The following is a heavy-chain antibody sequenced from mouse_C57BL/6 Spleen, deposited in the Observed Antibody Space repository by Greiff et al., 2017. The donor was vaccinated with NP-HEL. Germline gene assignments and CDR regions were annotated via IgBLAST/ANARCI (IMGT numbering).Heavy chain of an antibody. J-gene: IGHJ3*01. CDR2: ISSGSSTI. V-gene: IGHV5-17*01. D-gene: IGHD1-1*01. CDR3: ARGNYYGSSTWFAY. Sequence: EVNVVESGGGLVKPGGSLKLSCAASGFTFSDYGMHWVRQAPEKGLEWVAYISSGSSTIYYADTVKGRFTISRDNAKNTLFLQMTSLRSEDTAMYYCARGNYYGSSTWFAYWGQGTLVTVSA. CDR1: GFTFSDYG.